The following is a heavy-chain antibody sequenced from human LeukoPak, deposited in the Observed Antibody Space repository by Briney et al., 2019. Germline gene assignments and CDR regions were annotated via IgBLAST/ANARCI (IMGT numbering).Heavy chain of an antibody. Sequence: SVKVSCKASGGTFSSYAISWVRQAPGQGLEWMGGIIPIFGTANYAQKFQGRVTITADESTSTAYMELSSLRSEDTAVYYCSRLDRNDFWSGYFDYWGQGTLVTVSS. V-gene: IGHV1-69*13. J-gene: IGHJ4*02. CDR2: IIPIFGTA. CDR1: GGTFSSYA. D-gene: IGHD3-3*01. CDR3: SRLDRNDFWSGYFDY.